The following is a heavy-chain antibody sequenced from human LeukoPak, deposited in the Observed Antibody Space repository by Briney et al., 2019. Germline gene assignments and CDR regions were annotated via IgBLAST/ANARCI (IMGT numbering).Heavy chain of an antibody. Sequence: SETLSLTCAVYGGSFSGYYWSWIRQPPGKGLEWIGEINHSGSTNYNPSLKSRVTISVDKSKNQFSLKLSSVTAADTAVYYCARSSSYCSSTSCYANWFDPWGQGTLVTVSS. CDR2: INHSGST. D-gene: IGHD2-2*01. CDR1: GGSFSGYY. J-gene: IGHJ5*02. V-gene: IGHV4-34*01. CDR3: ARSSSYCSSTSCYANWFDP.